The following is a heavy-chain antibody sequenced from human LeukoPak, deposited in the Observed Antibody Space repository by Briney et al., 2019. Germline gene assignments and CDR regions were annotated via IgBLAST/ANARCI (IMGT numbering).Heavy chain of an antibody. Sequence: PGGSLRLSCAASGFTFSRYGMHWVRQAPGKGLEWVALISYDGGNQYYADSVKGRFTVFRDNSRNTLYVQMNSLSPEDTAVYYCAKPVTYNHDYTAYSSLDFWGQGTLVTVSS. J-gene: IGHJ4*02. V-gene: IGHV3-30*18. D-gene: IGHD3-22*01. CDR1: GFTFSRYG. CDR2: ISYDGGNQ. CDR3: AKPVTYNHDYTAYSSLDF.